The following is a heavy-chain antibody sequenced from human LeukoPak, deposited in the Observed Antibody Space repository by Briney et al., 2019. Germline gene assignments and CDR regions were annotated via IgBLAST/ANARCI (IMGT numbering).Heavy chain of an antibody. V-gene: IGHV4-59*01. CDR3: ARHRRDGYNEGGFDY. CDR2: IYYSGRT. CDR1: GDSISSYY. D-gene: IGHD5-24*01. J-gene: IGHJ4*02. Sequence: SETLSLTCTVSGDSISSYYWSWIRQPPGKGLEWIGYIYYSGRTNYNPSLKSRVTILVDTSTNQFSLKLSSVTAADTAVYYCARHRRDGYNEGGFDYWDQGTLVSVSS.